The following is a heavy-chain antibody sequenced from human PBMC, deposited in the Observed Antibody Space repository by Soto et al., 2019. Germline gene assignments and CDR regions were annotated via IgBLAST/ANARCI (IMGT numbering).Heavy chain of an antibody. CDR2: ISSTTNYI. Sequence: PGGSLRLSCAASGFTFTRYSMNWVRQAPGKWLEWVSSISSTTNYIYYEDSMKGRFTISRDNAKNSLYLEMNSLRAEDTAVYYCARESEDLTSNFDYWGQGTLVTVSS. V-gene: IGHV3-21*06. J-gene: IGHJ4*02. CDR1: GFTFTRYS. CDR3: ARESEDLTSNFDY.